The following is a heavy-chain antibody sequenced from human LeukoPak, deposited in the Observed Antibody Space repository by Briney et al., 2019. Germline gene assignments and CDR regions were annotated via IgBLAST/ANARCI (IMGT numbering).Heavy chain of an antibody. D-gene: IGHD3-10*01. CDR3: ARPTREVGERFDY. CDR2: IYTAGST. CDR1: GLTVSSNH. Sequence: PGGSLRLSCAVSGLTVSSNHMIWVRQAPGKGLEWVSIIYTAGSTFYPDSVKGRFTISRDNSKNTLCLQMNSLRAEDTAVYYCARPTREVGERFDYWGQGTLVTVSS. V-gene: IGHV3-53*01. J-gene: IGHJ4*02.